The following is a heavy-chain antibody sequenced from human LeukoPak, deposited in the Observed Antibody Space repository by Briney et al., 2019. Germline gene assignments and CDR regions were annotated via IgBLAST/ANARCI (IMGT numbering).Heavy chain of an antibody. J-gene: IGHJ4*02. V-gene: IGHV3-30*03. CDR3: ATSPHRYSSGWYRVVSGYFDY. CDR1: GFTVSSNY. CDR2: ISYDGSNK. Sequence: GGSLRLSCAASGFTVSSNYMSWVRQAPGKGLEWVAVISYDGSNKYYADSVKGRFTISRDNSKNTLYLQMNSLRAEDTAVYYCATSPHRYSSGWYRVVSGYFDYWGQGTLVTVSS. D-gene: IGHD6-19*01.